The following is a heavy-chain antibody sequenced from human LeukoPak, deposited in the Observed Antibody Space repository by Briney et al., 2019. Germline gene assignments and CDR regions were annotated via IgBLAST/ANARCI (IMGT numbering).Heavy chain of an antibody. Sequence: PGGSLRLSCAASGFTFSNAWMSWVHQAPGKGLEWVGRIKSKTDGGTTDYAAPVKGRFTISRDDSKNTLYLQMNSLKTEDTAVYYCTTAEGYCSGGSCYNVYWGQGTLVTVSS. D-gene: IGHD2-15*01. V-gene: IGHV3-15*01. J-gene: IGHJ4*02. CDR3: TTAEGYCSGGSCYNVY. CDR2: IKSKTDGGTT. CDR1: GFTFSNAW.